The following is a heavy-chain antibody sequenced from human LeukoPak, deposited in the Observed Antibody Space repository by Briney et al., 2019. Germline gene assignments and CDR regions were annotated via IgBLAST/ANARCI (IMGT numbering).Heavy chain of an antibody. V-gene: IGHV3-21*01. D-gene: IGHD3-10*01. CDR1: GFTFSSYS. Sequence: GALRLSCAVSGFTFSSYSMNWVRQAPGKGLEWVSFISSSSSYIYYADSVKGRFTISRDNAKNSLYLQMHSLRAEDTAVYYCARDLYGSGTHWNNWFDPWGQGTLVTVSS. J-gene: IGHJ5*02. CDR2: ISSSSSYI. CDR3: ARDLYGSGTHWNNWFDP.